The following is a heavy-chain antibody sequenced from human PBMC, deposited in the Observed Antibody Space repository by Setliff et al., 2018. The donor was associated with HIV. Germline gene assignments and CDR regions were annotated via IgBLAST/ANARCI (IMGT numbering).Heavy chain of an antibody. CDR2: IILLFGTP. CDR1: GYTFSSYA. Sequence: SVKVSCKASGYTFSSYAISWVRQAPGQGLEWMGGIILLFGTPNYAQKFQGRVTITADESTSTAYMELSSLRSEDTAVYYCARDLYYYDSSGYYPGNYYGMDVWGQGTTVTVSS. J-gene: IGHJ6*02. CDR3: ARDLYYYDSSGYYPGNYYGMDV. V-gene: IGHV1-69*13. D-gene: IGHD3-22*01.